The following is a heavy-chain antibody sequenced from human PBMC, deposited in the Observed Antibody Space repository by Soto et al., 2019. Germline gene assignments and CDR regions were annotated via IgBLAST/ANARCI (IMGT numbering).Heavy chain of an antibody. D-gene: IGHD2-2*01. V-gene: IGHV4-30-4*01. Sequence: QVQLQESGPGLVKPSQTLSLTCTVSGGSISSGDYYWSWIRQPPGKGLEWIGYIYYSGSTYYNPSLKSRVTLDVDTSRNQLSPPLNSVTAADAAVYYCASVGDTVLVPAACVRWGGFAPWGQGSLVTVSS. CDR2: IYYSGST. CDR1: GGSISSGDYY. J-gene: IGHJ5*02. CDR3: ASVGDTVLVPAACVRWGGFAP.